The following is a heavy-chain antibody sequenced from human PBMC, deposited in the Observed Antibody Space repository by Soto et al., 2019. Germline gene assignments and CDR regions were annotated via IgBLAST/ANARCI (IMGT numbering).Heavy chain of an antibody. CDR1: GVNFSGSA. CDR2: IRSKANSYAT. D-gene: IGHD5-18*01. V-gene: IGHV3-73*01. Sequence: GGSLRLSCAASGVNFSGSAMHWVRQASGKGLEWVGRIRSKANSYATAYAASVKGRFTISRDDSKNTAYLQMNSLKTEDTAVYYCTSRGYSYVHGDYWGQGTLVTVSS. J-gene: IGHJ4*02. CDR3: TSRGYSYVHGDY.